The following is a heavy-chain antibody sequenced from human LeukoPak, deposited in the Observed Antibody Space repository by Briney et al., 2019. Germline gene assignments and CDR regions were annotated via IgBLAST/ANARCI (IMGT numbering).Heavy chain of an antibody. J-gene: IGHJ4*02. CDR1: GFTFSSYA. CDR3: ARANLGGSSSWQLAFDY. CDR2: ISYDGSNK. V-gene: IGHV3-30*04. D-gene: IGHD6-13*01. Sequence: GGSLRLSCAASGFTFSSYAMHWVRQAPGKGLEWVAVISYDGSNKYYPDSVKGRFTISRDNSKNTLYLQMNSLRAEDTAVYYCARANLGGSSSWQLAFDYWGQGTLVTVSS.